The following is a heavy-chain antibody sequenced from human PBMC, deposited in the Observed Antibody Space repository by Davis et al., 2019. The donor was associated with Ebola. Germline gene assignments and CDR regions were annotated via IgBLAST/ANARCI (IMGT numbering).Heavy chain of an antibody. CDR2: IKQDGSEK. V-gene: IGHV3-7*01. J-gene: IGHJ4*02. D-gene: IGHD3-3*01. Sequence: GESLKISCAASGFTFSSYWMSWVRQAPGKGLEWVANIKQDGSEKYYVDSVKGRFTISRDNAKNSLYLQMNSLRAEDTAVYYYARDNGDFWSGYNDYWGQGTLVTVSS. CDR3: ARDNGDFWSGYNDY. CDR1: GFTFSSYW.